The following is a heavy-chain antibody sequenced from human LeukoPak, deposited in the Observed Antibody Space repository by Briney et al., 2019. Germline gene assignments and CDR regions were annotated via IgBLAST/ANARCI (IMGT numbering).Heavy chain of an antibody. Sequence: GASVKVSCKASGYTFTSYGISWVRQAPGQGLEWMGWISAYNGNTNYAQKLQGRVTMTTDTSTSTAYMELRSLRSDDTAVYYCARDTLWVYSGSYYVDYWGQGTLVTVSS. CDR1: GYTFTSYG. D-gene: IGHD1-26*01. CDR2: ISAYNGNT. V-gene: IGHV1-18*01. J-gene: IGHJ4*02. CDR3: ARDTLWVYSGSYYVDY.